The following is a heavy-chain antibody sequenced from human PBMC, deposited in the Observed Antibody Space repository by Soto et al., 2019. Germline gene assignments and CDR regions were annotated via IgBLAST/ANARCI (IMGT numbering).Heavy chain of an antibody. J-gene: IGHJ6*02. D-gene: IGHD5-12*01. CDR1: GFTFSSYG. Sequence: QVQLVESGGGVVQPGRSLRLSCAASGFTFSSYGMHWVRQAPGKGLEWVAVISYDGSQEHCEDSVKGRFTISRNNPIDTLYLQMNSRRAEDTAVYYCAKGASPVDIVDTTLSGSMDVSGQGTTVTVSS. V-gene: IGHV3-30*18. CDR2: ISYDGSQE. CDR3: AKGASPVDIVDTTLSGSMDV.